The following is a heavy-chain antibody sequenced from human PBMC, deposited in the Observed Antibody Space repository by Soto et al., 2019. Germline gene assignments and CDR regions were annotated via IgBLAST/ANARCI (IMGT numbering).Heavy chain of an antibody. CDR2: IKQEGSEK. V-gene: IGHV3-7*03. CDR1: GVTFSNYC. CDR3: ARDKAYAGSAHY. Sequence: GGSLRLSCAASGVTFSNYCMSWGRQAPGKGLEWVANIKQEGSEKYYVDSVKGRFTISRDNAKNSLFLQMNSLRAEDTAVYYCARDKAYAGSAHYRGQATLVSGSS. D-gene: IGHD1-1*01. J-gene: IGHJ4*02.